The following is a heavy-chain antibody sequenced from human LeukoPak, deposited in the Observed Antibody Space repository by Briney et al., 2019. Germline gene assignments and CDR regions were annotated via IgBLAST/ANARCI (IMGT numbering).Heavy chain of an antibody. J-gene: IGHJ6*03. V-gene: IGHV4-34*01. CDR1: GGSFSGYY. Sequence: KPSETLSLTCAVYGGSFSGYYWSWIRQPPGKGLEWIGEINHSGSTNYNPSLKSRVTISVDTSKNQFSLKLSSVTAADTAVYYCARHRGDYGNYYYYYMDVWGKGTTVTISS. CDR3: ARHRGDYGNYYYYYMDV. D-gene: IGHD4-17*01. CDR2: INHSGST.